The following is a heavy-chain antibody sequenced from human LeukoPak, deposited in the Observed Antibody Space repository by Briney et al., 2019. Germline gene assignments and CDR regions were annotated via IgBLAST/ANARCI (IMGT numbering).Heavy chain of an antibody. CDR3: ARVRKYSGYYFWYFDL. Sequence: GGSLRLSCAASGFTFSSYDMHWVRQATGKGLEWVSAIGTAGDTYYPGSVKGRFTISRENAKNSLYLQMNSLRAGDTAVYYCARVRKYSGYYFWYFDLWGRGTLVTVSS. D-gene: IGHD5-12*01. CDR1: GFTFSSYD. V-gene: IGHV3-13*01. CDR2: IGTAGDT. J-gene: IGHJ2*01.